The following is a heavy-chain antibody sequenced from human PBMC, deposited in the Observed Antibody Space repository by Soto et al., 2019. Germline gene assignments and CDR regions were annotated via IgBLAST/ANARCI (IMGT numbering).Heavy chain of an antibody. J-gene: IGHJ4*02. Sequence: TGGSLRLSCAASGFTFSSYAMSWVRQAPGKGLEWVSAISGSGGSTYYADSVKGRFTITRDNSKNTLYLQMNSLRAEDTAVYYCAKDEGTYYDILTGYLYWGQGTLVTVSS. CDR3: AKDEGTYYDILTGYLY. D-gene: IGHD3-9*01. CDR2: ISGSGGST. CDR1: GFTFSSYA. V-gene: IGHV3-23*01.